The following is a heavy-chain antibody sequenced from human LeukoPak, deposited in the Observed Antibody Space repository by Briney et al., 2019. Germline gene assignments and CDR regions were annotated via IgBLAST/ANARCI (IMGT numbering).Heavy chain of an antibody. V-gene: IGHV1-3*01. CDR2: INAGNGNT. J-gene: IGHJ6*02. CDR1: GYTFTSYA. Sequence: GASVTVSCTASGYTFTSYAMHWVRQAPGQRLEWMGWINAGNGNTKYSQKFQGRVTITRDTSASTAYMELSSLRSEDTAVYYCARDKAYRDGYIRGAFYGMDVWGQGTTVTVSS. CDR3: ARDKAYRDGYIRGAFYGMDV. D-gene: IGHD5-24*01.